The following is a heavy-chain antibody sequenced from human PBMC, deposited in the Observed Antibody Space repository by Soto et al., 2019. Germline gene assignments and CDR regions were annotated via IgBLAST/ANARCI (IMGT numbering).Heavy chain of an antibody. Sequence: GGSLRLSCVASGFTFSDYYMSWIRQAPGKGLEWLSYISSSGSTIYYADSVKGRFTIARDNAKKSLYLQMNSLRAEDTAVYYCHSSYCSGSSCYTESRGGAFDIWGQGTMVTVSS. CDR1: GFTFSDYY. CDR3: HSSYCSGSSCYTESRGGAFDI. CDR2: ISSSGSTI. J-gene: IGHJ3*02. V-gene: IGHV3-11*01. D-gene: IGHD2-15*01.